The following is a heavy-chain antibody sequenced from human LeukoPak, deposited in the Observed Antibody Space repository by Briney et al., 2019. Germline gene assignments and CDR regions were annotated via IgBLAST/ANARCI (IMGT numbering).Heavy chain of an antibody. V-gene: IGHV1-2*02. CDR3: ARVFCGGATMCYKRFPDFGP. J-gene: IGHJ5*01. CDR1: GYTFTTFY. Sequence: WASVKVSCKASGYTFTTFYMHWLRQVPGQGPEWMGWINPNTGGTSYAQRFQGRITVSADTSSNTAYMELTGLTSDDTAVYYCARVFCGGATMCYKRFPDFGPWGQGTLVTVSS. CDR2: INPNTGGT. D-gene: IGHD2-21*01.